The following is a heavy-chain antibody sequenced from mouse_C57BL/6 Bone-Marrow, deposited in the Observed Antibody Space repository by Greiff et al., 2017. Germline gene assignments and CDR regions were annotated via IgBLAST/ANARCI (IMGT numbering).Heavy chain of an antibody. D-gene: IGHD2-5*01. Sequence: EVMLVESGGGLVKPGGSLKLSCAASGFTFSSYAMSWVRQTPEKRLEWVATISDGGSYTYYPDNVKGRFTISRDNAKNNLYLQMSHLKSEDTAMYYCARDPDYSNYEWYVDVWGTGTTVTVSS. CDR3: ARDPDYSNYEWYVDV. CDR1: GFTFSSYA. V-gene: IGHV5-4*01. CDR2: ISDGGSYT. J-gene: IGHJ1*03.